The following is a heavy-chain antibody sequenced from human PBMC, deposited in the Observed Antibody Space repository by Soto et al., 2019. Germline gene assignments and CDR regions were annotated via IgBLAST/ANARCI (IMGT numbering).Heavy chain of an antibody. D-gene: IGHD7-27*01. CDR1: GDKFTTYG. V-gene: IGHV1-18*04. J-gene: IGHJ6*02. CDR2: ISTYNGNT. Sequence: QVQLLQSGAEVKKPGASVKVSCKASGDKFTTYGITWVRQAPGQGLEWLGGISTYNGNTDYAQNLQDRFTMTTEPSPSTAYLEVRSLTSDDTAVYFCARGLGTNVLDVWGQVPTVTVSS. CDR3: ARGLGTNVLDV.